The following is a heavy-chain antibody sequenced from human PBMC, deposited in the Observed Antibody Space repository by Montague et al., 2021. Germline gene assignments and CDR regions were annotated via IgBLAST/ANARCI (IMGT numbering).Heavy chain of an antibody. Sequence: SETLSLTCGLSGGSLSGYYWAWIRRTPGKGLEWIGNINRSGSAKYNPSLKNRVSISVGTSNNQFFLDLTSVTAADTAMYFCARGLFGTVNGQYSGGWYYFDKWGQGTMVTVSS. D-gene: IGHD6-19*01. J-gene: IGHJ4*02. CDR1: GGSLSGYY. CDR3: ARGLFGTVNGQYSGGWYYFDK. CDR2: INRSGSA. V-gene: IGHV4-34*01.